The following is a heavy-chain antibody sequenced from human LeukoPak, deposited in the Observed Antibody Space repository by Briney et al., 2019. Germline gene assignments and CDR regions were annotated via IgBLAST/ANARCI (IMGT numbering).Heavy chain of an antibody. V-gene: IGHV4-34*01. J-gene: IGHJ5*02. D-gene: IGHD5-18*01. CDR2: INHSGST. CDR1: GGSFSGYY. CDR3: ARVAGYSYGLTLWFDP. Sequence: SETLPLTCAVYGGSFSGYYWSWIRQPPGKGLEWIGEINHSGSTNYNPSLKSRVTISVDTSKNQFSLKLSSVTAADTAVYYCARVAGYSYGLTLWFDPWGQGTLVTVSS.